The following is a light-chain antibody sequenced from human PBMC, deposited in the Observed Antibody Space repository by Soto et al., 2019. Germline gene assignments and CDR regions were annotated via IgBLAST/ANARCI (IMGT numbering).Light chain of an antibody. J-gene: IGKJ1*01. CDR2: AAS. CDR3: QQLNTYPVT. V-gene: IGKV1-9*01. CDR1: QGISSY. Sequence: DIQLTQSPSFLSASVGDRVTITCRASQGISSYLAWYQQKPGKAPKLLIYAASTLHSGVPSRFSGSGSGTEVTLTISSLQPEDFATYYCQQLNTYPVTFGQGTQVEIK.